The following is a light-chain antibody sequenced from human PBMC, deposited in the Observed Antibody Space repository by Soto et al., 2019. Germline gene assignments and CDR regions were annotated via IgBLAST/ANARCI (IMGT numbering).Light chain of an antibody. CDR3: QRYNSYWT. CDR2: DAS. V-gene: IGKV1-5*01. J-gene: IGKJ1*01. CDR1: QSISSS. Sequence: DIQMTQSPATLSSSVGDRVTITCRASQSISSSLAWYQQKPGKAPKLLIYDASSLDSGVPSRFSGSGSGTVSPLTISSLQADDFATYYCQRYNSYWTFGQGTKVEIK.